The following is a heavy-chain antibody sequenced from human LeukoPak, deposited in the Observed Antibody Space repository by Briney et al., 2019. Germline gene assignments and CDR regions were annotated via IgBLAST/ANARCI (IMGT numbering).Heavy chain of an antibody. V-gene: IGHV3-23*01. J-gene: IGHJ4*02. Sequence: PGGSLRLSCAASGFTVSSNYMSWVRQAPGKGLEWVSAISGSGGSTYYADSVKGRFTISRDNSKNTLYLQMNSLRAEDTAVYYCAKVFGDHNLDYWGQGTLVTVSS. CDR3: AKVFGDHNLDY. D-gene: IGHD3-10*02. CDR1: GFTVSSNY. CDR2: ISGSGGST.